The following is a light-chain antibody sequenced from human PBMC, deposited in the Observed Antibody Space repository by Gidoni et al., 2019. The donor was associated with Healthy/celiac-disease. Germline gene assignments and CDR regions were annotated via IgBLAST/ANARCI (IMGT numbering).Light chain of an antibody. CDR2: AAS. Sequence: DIPMTQSPSSLSASVGDRVTITCRASQSISSYLNWYQQKPGKAPKLLIYAASSLQSGVPSRFSGSGSGTDFTLTISSLQPEDFATYYCQQSYSTPFTFGPXTKVDIK. V-gene: IGKV1-39*01. J-gene: IGKJ3*01. CDR1: QSISSY. CDR3: QQSYSTPFT.